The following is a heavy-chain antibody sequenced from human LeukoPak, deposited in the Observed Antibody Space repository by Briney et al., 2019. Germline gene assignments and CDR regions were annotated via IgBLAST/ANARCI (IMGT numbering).Heavy chain of an antibody. CDR3: AKDGVVGAATISYFNY. V-gene: IGHV3-23*01. Sequence: ETLSLTCTVSGGSISSYYWSWVRQAPGKGLEWVSAISGSGGSTFYADSVKGRFTISRDNSNNTMYLYMNSLRAEDTALYYCAKDGVVGAATISYFNYWGQGTLVTVSS. J-gene: IGHJ4*02. CDR1: GGSISSYY. CDR2: ISGSGGST. D-gene: IGHD1-26*01.